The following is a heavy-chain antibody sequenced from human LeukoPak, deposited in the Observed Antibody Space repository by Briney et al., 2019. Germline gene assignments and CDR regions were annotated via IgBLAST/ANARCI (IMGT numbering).Heavy chain of an antibody. CDR2: ISGSGDST. CDR3: ARDREYGTDY. D-gene: IGHD4-17*01. V-gene: IGHV3-23*01. J-gene: IGHJ4*02. CDR1: GFTFSTYA. Sequence: PGGSLRLSCAASGFTFSTYAMSWVRQAPGKGLEWVSAISGSGDSTYYADSVKGRFTISRDNSKNTLYLQMNSLRAEDTAVYYCARDREYGTDYWGQGTLVTVSS.